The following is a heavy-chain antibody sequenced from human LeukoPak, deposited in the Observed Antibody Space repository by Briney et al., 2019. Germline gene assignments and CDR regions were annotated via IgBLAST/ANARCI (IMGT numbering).Heavy chain of an antibody. CDR1: GFTFSSYW. V-gene: IGHV3-7*01. CDR3: ARDFGAVDDHDFWSGYSPFDP. J-gene: IGHJ5*02. Sequence: PGGSLRLSCAASGFTFSSYWMSWVRQAPGKGLEWVANIKQDGSEKYYVDSVKGRFTISRDNAKNSLYLQTNSMRAEDTAVYYCARDFGAVDDHDFWSGYSPFDPWGQGTLVTVSS. D-gene: IGHD3-3*01. CDR2: IKQDGSEK.